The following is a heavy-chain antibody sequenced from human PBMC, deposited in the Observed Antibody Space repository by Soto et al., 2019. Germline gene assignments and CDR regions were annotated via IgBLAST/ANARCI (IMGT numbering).Heavy chain of an antibody. CDR3: AKGTAGYSSGWHRGVYWYFDL. CDR2: ISWNSGSI. J-gene: IGHJ2*01. D-gene: IGHD6-19*01. CDR1: GFTFDDYA. V-gene: IGHV3-9*01. Sequence: EVQLVESGGGLVQPGRSLRLSCAASGFTFDDYAMHWVRQAPGKGLERVSGISWNSGSIGYADSVKGRFTISRDNAKNSLYLQMNSLRAEDTALYYCAKGTAGYSSGWHRGVYWYFDLWGRGTLVTVSS.